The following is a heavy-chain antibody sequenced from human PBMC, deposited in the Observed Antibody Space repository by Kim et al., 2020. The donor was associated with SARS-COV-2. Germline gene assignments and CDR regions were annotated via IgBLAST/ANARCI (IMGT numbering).Heavy chain of an antibody. Sequence: ASVKVSCKASGYTFTSYYMHWVRQAPGQGLEWMGIINPSGGSTSYAQKFQGRVTMTRDTSTSTVYMELSSLRSEDTAVYYCARDPSTGTYGSENWFDPWGQGTLVTVSS. D-gene: IGHD3-10*01. J-gene: IGHJ5*02. CDR2: INPSGGST. CDR3: ARDPSTGTYGSENWFDP. CDR1: GYTFTSYY. V-gene: IGHV1-46*01.